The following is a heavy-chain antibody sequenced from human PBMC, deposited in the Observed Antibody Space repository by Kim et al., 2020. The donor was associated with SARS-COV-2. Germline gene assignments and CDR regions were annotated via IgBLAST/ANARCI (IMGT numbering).Heavy chain of an antibody. D-gene: IGHD4-4*01. V-gene: IGHV4-39*01. Sequence: SETLSLTCAVFGGSISSGYFYWGWIRQTPGKGLEWIGNIDYTGTTYYNPSPKSRVSMSVDSSKNQCSLRLTSLTVADTAVYYWARPYRRRGGGAWFDPWGQGTLVTVSS. CDR3: ARPYRRRGGGAWFDP. J-gene: IGHJ5*02. CDR1: GGSISSGYFY. CDR2: IDYTGTT.